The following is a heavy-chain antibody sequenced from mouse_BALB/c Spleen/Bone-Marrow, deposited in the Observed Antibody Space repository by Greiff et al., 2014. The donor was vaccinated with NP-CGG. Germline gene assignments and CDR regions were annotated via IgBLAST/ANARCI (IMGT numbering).Heavy chain of an antibody. CDR2: ISYSGST. D-gene: IGHD4-1*01. Sequence: EVQLVESGPGLVKPSQSLSLTCTVTGYSITSDYAWNWIRQFPGNKLEWMGYISYSGSTSYNPSLKSRISITRDTSKNQFFLQLNSVTTEDTATYYCARRDWDAFAYWGQGTLVTVSA. J-gene: IGHJ3*01. V-gene: IGHV3-2*02. CDR3: ARRDWDAFAY. CDR1: GYSITSDYA.